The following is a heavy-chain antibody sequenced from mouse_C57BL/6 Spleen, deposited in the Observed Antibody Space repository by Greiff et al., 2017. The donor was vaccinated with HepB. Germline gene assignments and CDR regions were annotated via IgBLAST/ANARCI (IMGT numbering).Heavy chain of an antibody. D-gene: IGHD1-1*01. CDR2: ISSGSSTI. CDR3: ARDYYGSSRGPYYFDY. Sequence: EVKLMESGGGLVKPGGSLKLSCAASGFTFSDYGMHWVRQAPEKGLEWVAYISSGSSTIYYADTVKGRFTISRDNAKNTLFLQMTSLRSEDTAMYYCARDYYGSSRGPYYFDYWGQGTTLTVSS. CDR1: GFTFSDYG. V-gene: IGHV5-17*01. J-gene: IGHJ2*01.